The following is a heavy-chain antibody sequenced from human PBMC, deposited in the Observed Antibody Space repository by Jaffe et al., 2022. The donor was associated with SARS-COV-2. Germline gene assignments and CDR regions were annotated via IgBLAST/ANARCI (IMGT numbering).Heavy chain of an antibody. Sequence: EVQLLESGGGLVQPGGSLRLSCAASGFTFSSYAMSWVRQAPGKGLEWVSAISGSGGSTYYADSVKGRFTISRDNSKNTLYLQMNSLRAEDTAVYYCAKGLAYCGGDCYSLNYWGQGTLVTVSS. CDR2: ISGSGGST. J-gene: IGHJ4*02. D-gene: IGHD2-21*02. CDR1: GFTFSSYA. V-gene: IGHV3-23*01. CDR3: AKGLAYCGGDCYSLNY.